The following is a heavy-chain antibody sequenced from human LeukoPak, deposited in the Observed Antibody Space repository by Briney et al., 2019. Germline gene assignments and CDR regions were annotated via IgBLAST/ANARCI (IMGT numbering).Heavy chain of an antibody. CDR1: GFTFSSYA. CDR2: ILYDGSNK. V-gene: IGHV3-30-3*01. D-gene: IGHD3-9*01. CDR3: ARESSLRYFDWLLDDY. Sequence: GRSLRLSCAASGFTFSSYAMHWVRQAPGKGLEWVAVILYDGSNKYYADSVKGRFTISRDNSKNTLYLQMNSLRAEDTAVYYCARESSLRYFDWLLDDYWGQGTLVTVSS. J-gene: IGHJ4*02.